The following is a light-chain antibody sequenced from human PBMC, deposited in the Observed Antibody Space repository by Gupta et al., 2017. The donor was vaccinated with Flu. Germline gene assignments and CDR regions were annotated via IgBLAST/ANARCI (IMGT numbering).Light chain of an antibody. CDR2: EAS. Sequence: EIVMTQSPASLSVSPGERATLSCRASQRVRSDLAWYQQKPGQAPRLLIYEASTRDTGIPDRFSGSGFGKEFSLTFSGRQSEDSAVYYCQQYKNWPSYTFGQGTKVEIK. V-gene: IGKV3-15*01. CDR3: QQYKNWPSYT. J-gene: IGKJ2*01. CDR1: QRVRSD.